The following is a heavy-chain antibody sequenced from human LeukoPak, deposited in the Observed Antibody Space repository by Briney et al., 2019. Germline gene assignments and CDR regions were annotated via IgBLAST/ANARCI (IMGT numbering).Heavy chain of an antibody. CDR2: IYYTGST. CDR1: GGSISSYY. J-gene: IGHJ4*02. D-gene: IGHD6-19*01. CDR3: ARGSGFYGY. Sequence: SETLSLTCTVSGGSISSYYWSWIRQPPGKGLEWIGHIYYTGSTNYNPSLKSRVTISVDTSKNQFSLKLSSVTAAGTAVYYCARGSGFYGYWGQGTLVTVSS. V-gene: IGHV4-59*01.